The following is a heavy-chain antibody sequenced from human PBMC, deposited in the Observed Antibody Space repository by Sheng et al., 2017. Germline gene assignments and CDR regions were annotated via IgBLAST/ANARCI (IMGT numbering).Heavy chain of an antibody. CDR1: GFSFRNYG. Sequence: QVQLVESGGGVVQPGRSLRLSCAGSGFSFRNYGMHWVRQPPGKGLEWVAIISFDGNTKYYTDSVKGRFTISRDNSNNMLYLQMNSLRGEDTAFYYCAKGPRLDNWIDPWGQGTLVTVSS. CDR3: AKGPRLDNWIDP. V-gene: IGHV3-33*03. CDR2: ISFDGNTK. J-gene: IGHJ5*02.